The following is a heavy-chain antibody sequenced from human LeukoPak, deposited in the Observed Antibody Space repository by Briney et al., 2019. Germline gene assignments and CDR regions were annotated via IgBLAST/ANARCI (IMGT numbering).Heavy chain of an antibody. Sequence: AGGSLRLSCAASGFNSHDYAMHWVRQTPGKGLEWVSSISWNSGRLGYADSVKGRFTISRDNAKNSLYLEMNSLRAEDTALYFCAKDIDSSSWYYFDYWGQGTLVTVSS. CDR2: ISWNSGRL. D-gene: IGHD6-13*01. CDR1: GFNSHDYA. J-gene: IGHJ4*02. V-gene: IGHV3-9*02. CDR3: AKDIDSSSWYYFDY.